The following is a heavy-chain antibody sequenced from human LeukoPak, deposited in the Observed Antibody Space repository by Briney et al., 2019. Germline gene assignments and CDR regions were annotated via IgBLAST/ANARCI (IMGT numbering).Heavy chain of an antibody. Sequence: PGGSLRLSCAASGFTFSSYEMNWVRQAPGKGLEWVSYISSSGSTIYYADSVKGRFTISRDNAKNSLYLQMNSLRAEDTAVYYCAITLYSWSYFLYWGQGTLVTVSS. J-gene: IGHJ4*02. CDR2: ISSSGSTI. CDR3: AITLYSWSYFLY. D-gene: IGHD1-26*01. CDR1: GFTFSSYE. V-gene: IGHV3-48*03.